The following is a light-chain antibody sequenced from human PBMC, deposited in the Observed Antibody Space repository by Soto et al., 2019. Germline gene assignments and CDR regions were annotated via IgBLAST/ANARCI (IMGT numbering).Light chain of an antibody. J-gene: IGKJ1*01. CDR2: GTS. V-gene: IGKV3-20*01. CDR3: QQYGSSSWT. CDR1: QSVSSSY. Sequence: EIVLTQSPGTLSLSPGERATLSCRAGQSVSSSYLAWYQQKPGQAPRLLIYGTSSRATAIPGRFSGSGSGTDFTLTISRLEPEDFAVYYCQQYGSSSWTFGQGTKVDIK.